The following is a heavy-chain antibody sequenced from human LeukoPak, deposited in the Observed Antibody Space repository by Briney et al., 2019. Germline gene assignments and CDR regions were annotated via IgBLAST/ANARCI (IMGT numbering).Heavy chain of an antibody. CDR2: ISSSSNII. CDR3: ARDFAREFTIDY. D-gene: IGHD3-10*01. CDR1: GFTFSNYN. V-gene: IGHV3-48*01. Sequence: GGSLRLSCAASGFTFSNYNMNWVRQPPGKGLQWVSYISSSSNIIYYADSVKGRFTISRDNAKNSLFLQMNSLRAEDTPVYYCARDFAREFTIDYWGRGTLVTVSS. J-gene: IGHJ4*02.